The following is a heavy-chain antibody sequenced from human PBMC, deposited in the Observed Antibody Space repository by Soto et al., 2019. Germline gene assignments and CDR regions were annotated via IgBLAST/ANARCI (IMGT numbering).Heavy chain of an antibody. J-gene: IGHJ3*02. CDR2: INPSGGST. Sequence: GTSVKVSCTSSGDTVSSYYMHGVRQAPGQGLEWMGIINPSGGSTSYAQKFQGRVTMTRDTSTSTVYMELSSLRSEDTAVYYCARERLHLGELSGPRYDAFDIWGQGTMVTVSS. CDR1: GDTVSSYY. V-gene: IGHV1-46*03. D-gene: IGHD3-16*02. CDR3: ARERLHLGELSGPRYDAFDI.